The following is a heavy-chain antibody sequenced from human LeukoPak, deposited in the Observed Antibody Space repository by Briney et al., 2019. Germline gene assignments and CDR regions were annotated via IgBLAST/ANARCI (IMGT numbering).Heavy chain of an antibody. CDR3: ATGSPLPLDF. V-gene: IGHV4-59*08. Sequence: PSETLSLTCTVSTGSISSYYWSWIRQPPGKALEWIGYIYYTGSTYYNPSLKSRVTISVDTSTNQFSLKLSSVTAADTAVYYCATGSPLPLDFWGQGTLVTVSS. CDR2: IYYTGST. CDR1: TGSISSYY. D-gene: IGHD1-1*01. J-gene: IGHJ4*02.